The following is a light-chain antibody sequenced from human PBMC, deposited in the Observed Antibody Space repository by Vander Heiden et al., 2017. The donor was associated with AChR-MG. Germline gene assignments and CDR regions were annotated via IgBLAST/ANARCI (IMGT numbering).Light chain of an antibody. CDR2: KVS. CDR1: QSLLHTDGNIY. J-gene: IGKJ4*01. CDR3: MQGTHWPLT. Sequence: EVVLTQSPLSLPVTLGQPASTSCRSSQSLLHTDGNIYLNWFHQRPGQSPRRLIYKVSYRGSGVPDRFSGSGSGTDFTLKITTVEAEDVGVYYCMQGTHWPLTFGGGTKVEI. V-gene: IGKV2-30*02.